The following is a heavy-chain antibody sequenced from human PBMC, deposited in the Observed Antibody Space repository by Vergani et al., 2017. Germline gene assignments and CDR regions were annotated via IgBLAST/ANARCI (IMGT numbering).Heavy chain of an antibody. CDR2: ISYDGSNK. CDR3: ARAIAVARRRVFWY. V-gene: IGHV3-30-3*01. Sequence: QVQLVESGGGVVQPGRSLRLSCAASGFTFSSYAMHWVRQAPGKGLEWVAVISYDGSNKYYADSVKGRFTISRDNSKNTLYLQMNSLRAEDTAVYYCARAIAVARRRVFWYWGQGTLVTVSS. D-gene: IGHD6-19*01. J-gene: IGHJ4*02. CDR1: GFTFSSYA.